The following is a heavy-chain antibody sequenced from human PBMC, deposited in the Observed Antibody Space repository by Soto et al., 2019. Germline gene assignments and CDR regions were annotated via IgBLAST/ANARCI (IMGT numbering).Heavy chain of an antibody. Sequence: EVPLVESGGGLVQPGGSLRLSCAASGFTVSSNFMSWVRQAPGKGLEWVSVIYSGGTTYYADSVKGRFTISRHNSKNTLYLPMNSLRAEDTAVYYCARGAGYSSGWYDCWGQGTLVTVSS. CDR2: IYSGGTT. D-gene: IGHD6-19*01. V-gene: IGHV3-53*04. CDR3: ARGAGYSSGWYDC. CDR1: GFTVSSNF. J-gene: IGHJ5*01.